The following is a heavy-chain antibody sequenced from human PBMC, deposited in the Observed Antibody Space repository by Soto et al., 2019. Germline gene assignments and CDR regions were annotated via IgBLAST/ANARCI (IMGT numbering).Heavy chain of an antibody. D-gene: IGHD3-16*02. J-gene: IGHJ4*02. CDR3: ARVSSFLGELSSAYDY. CDR2: IWYDGSNK. CDR1: GFTFSSYG. V-gene: IGHV3-33*01. Sequence: GSLRLSCAASGFTFSSYGMHWVRQAPGKGLEWVAVIWYDGSNKYYADSVKGRFTISRDNSKNTLYLQMNSLRAEDTAVYYCARVSSFLGELSSAYDYWGQGTLVTVSS.